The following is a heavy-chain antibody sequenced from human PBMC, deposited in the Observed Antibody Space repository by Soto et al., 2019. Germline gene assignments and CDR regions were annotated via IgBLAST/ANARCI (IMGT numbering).Heavy chain of an antibody. Sequence: PGGSLRLSCAASGFTFSSYWIHWVRQTPGKGLVWVSRFNSDGNITNYADSVKGRFTISRDNAKNTLYLQMNSLRAEDTAVYYCGRELYYYDSSRYYNRHWYFELWGRCTLVPVCS. CDR1: GFTFSSYW. CDR3: GRELYYYDSSRYYNRHWYFEL. V-gene: IGHV3-74*01. CDR2: FNSDGNIT. D-gene: IGHD3-22*01. J-gene: IGHJ2*01.